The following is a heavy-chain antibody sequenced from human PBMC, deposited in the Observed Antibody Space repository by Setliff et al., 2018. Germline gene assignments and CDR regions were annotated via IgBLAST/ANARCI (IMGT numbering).Heavy chain of an antibody. CDR2: ISSRGSTI. J-gene: IGHJ4*02. Sequence: GSLRLSCAASGFTFISYAMNWVRQAPGKGLEWVSFISSRGSTIYYAESVKGRFTISRDNAKNSLYLQMNSLRAEDTAVYYCARRLVGATTPFGYWGQGTLVTVSS. D-gene: IGHD1-26*01. CDR1: GFTFISYA. CDR3: ARRLVGATTPFGY. V-gene: IGHV3-48*04.